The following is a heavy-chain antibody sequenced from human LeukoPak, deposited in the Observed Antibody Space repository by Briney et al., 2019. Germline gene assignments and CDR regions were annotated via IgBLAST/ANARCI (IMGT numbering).Heavy chain of an antibody. Sequence: GGSLRLSCAASGFXFSNAWISWVRQAPGKGLEWVGRIKSKTDGGTTDYAAPVKGRFTISRDDSKNTLYLQMNSLKTEDTAVYYCTTGGYGGQFDYWGQGTLVTVSS. CDR3: TTGGYGGQFDY. D-gene: IGHD5-12*01. CDR2: IKSKTDGGTT. CDR1: GFXFSNAW. V-gene: IGHV3-15*01. J-gene: IGHJ4*02.